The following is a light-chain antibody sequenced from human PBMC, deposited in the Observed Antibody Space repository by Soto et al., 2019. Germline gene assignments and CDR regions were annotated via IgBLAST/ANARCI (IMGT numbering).Light chain of an antibody. CDR1: QSVSSN. CDR3: HQYNKWPRT. J-gene: IGKJ1*01. V-gene: IGKV3-15*01. CDR2: GAS. Sequence: EIVMTQSPATLSVSPGERATLSCRASQSVSSNLAWYQQSPGQAPRLLIFGASTRATVVPARFSCSGSGTEFALTVSSLQSEDFAVYDCHQYNKWPRTFGQGTKVEI.